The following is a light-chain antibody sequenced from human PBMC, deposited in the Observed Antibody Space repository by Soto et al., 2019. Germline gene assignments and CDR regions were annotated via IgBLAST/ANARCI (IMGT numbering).Light chain of an antibody. CDR2: GAS. V-gene: IGKV3-15*01. CDR1: QSVSNN. CDR3: QQYGSSRA. Sequence: EIVMTQSPATLSVSPGERATLSCRASQSVSNNLAWYQQKPGQAPRLLIYGASTRATGIPARFSGSGSGTDFTLTISRLEPEDFAVYYCQQYGSSRAFGQGTRLEIK. J-gene: IGKJ5*01.